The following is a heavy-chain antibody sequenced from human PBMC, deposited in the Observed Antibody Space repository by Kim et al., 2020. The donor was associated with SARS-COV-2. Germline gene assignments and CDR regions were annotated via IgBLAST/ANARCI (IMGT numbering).Heavy chain of an antibody. CDR2: T. D-gene: IGHD1-26*01. CDR3: ARGRMGWELPQ. V-gene: IGHV1-18*01. J-gene: IGHJ4*02. Sequence: TNYAQKLQGRVTMTTDTATSTAYMELRSLRSDDTAVYYCARGRMGWELPQWGQGTLVTVSS.